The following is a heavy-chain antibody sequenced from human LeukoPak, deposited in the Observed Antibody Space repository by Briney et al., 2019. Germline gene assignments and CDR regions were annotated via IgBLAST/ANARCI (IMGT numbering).Heavy chain of an antibody. Sequence: SETLSLPCAVYGGSFSGYYWSWIRQPPGKGLEWIGEINHSGSTNYNPSLKSRVTISVDTSKNQFSLKLSSVTAADTAVYYCARVRALYCSGGSCYPSSPHNWFDPWGQGTLVTVSS. CDR1: GGSFSGYY. CDR3: ARVRALYCSGGSCYPSSPHNWFDP. V-gene: IGHV4-34*01. J-gene: IGHJ5*02. D-gene: IGHD2-15*01. CDR2: INHSGST.